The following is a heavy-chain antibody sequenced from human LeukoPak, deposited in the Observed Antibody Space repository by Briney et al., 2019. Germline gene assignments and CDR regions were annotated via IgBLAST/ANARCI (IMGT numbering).Heavy chain of an antibody. Sequence: GGSLRLSCAASGFTFSYYWMSWVRQAPGKGLEWVANIKQDGSEKYYVDSVKGRFTISRDNAKNSLYVQMNSLRAEDTAVYYCAKKGYAGSGTYSYYFDYWGQGTLVTVSS. CDR2: IKQDGSEK. D-gene: IGHD3-10*01. CDR1: GFTFSYYW. J-gene: IGHJ4*02. V-gene: IGHV3-7*03. CDR3: AKKGYAGSGTYSYYFDY.